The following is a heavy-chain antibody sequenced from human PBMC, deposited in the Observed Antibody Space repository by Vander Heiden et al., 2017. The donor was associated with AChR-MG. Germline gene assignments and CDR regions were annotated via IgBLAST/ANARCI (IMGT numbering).Heavy chain of an antibody. CDR3: AKVGGVMVYDGPFDY. D-gene: IGHD2-8*01. V-gene: IGHV3-30*18. CDR1: GFTFSGYG. Sequence: QVQLVASGGGVVQPGRSLRLPCAASGFTFSGYGMHWVRQAPGKGLEWVAVISYDGSNKYYADSVKGRFTISRDNSKNTLYLQRNSLRAEDTAVYYCAKVGGVMVYDGPFDYWGQGTLVTVSS. CDR2: ISYDGSNK. J-gene: IGHJ4*02.